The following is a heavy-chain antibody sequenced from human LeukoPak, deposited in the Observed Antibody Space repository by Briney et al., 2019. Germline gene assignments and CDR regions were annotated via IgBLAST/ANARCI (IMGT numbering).Heavy chain of an antibody. CDR1: GGTFSSYA. V-gene: IGHV1-69*05. J-gene: IGHJ4*02. D-gene: IGHD3-22*01. CDR3: ARTNTYYYDSSGYYD. Sequence: SVKVSCMASGGTFSSYAISWVRQAPGQGLEWMGGIIPIFGTANYAQKFQGRVTITTDESTSTAYMELSSLRSEDTAVYYCARTNTYYYDSSGYYDWGQGTLVTVSS. CDR2: IIPIFGTA.